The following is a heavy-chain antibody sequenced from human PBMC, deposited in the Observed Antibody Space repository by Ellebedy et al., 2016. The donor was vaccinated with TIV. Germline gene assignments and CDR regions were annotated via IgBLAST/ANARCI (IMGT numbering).Heavy chain of an antibody. CDR3: ATLAYCGGDCYREFDY. D-gene: IGHD2-21*02. V-gene: IGHV1-46*01. J-gene: IGHJ4*02. CDR2: INPSGGST. Sequence: ASVKVSCKASGYTFTSYYMHWVRQAPGQGLEWMGIINPSGGSTSYAQKFQGRVTMTRDTSTSTVYMELSSLRSEDTAVYYCATLAYCGGDCYREFDYWGQGTLVTVSS. CDR1: GYTFTSYY.